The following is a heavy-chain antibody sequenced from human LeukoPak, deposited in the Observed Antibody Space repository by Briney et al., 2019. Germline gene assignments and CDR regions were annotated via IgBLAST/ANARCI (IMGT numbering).Heavy chain of an antibody. V-gene: IGHV1-46*01. CDR3: ARARGDFDY. CDR1: GDTFTGYY. J-gene: IGHJ4*02. CDR2: INPSGGST. D-gene: IGHD3-16*01. Sequence: GASVKVSCKASGDTFTGYYMHWVRQAPGQGLEWMGIINPSGGSTSYAQKFQGRVTMTRDMSTSTVYMELSSLRSEDTAVYYCARARGDFDYWGQGTLVTVSS.